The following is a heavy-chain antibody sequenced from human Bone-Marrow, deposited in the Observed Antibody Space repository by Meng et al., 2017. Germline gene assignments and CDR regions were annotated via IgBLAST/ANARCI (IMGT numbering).Heavy chain of an antibody. CDR3: ARGSTNWFDP. V-gene: IGHV4-31*01. CDR2: IYYSGNT. J-gene: IGHJ5*02. Sequence: VNLQESGPGLVNPSQTLSLTCTVSGGSISSGGNYWSWIRQHSGKGLEWIGYIYYSGNTYYNPSLKSLVNISVDTSKNQFSLKVSSVTAADTAVYYCARGSTNWFDPWGQGILVTVSS. CDR1: GGSISSGGNY.